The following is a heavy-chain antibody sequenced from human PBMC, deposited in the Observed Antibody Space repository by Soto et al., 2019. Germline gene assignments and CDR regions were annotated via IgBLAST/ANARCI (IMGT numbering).Heavy chain of an antibody. Sequence: SETLSLTCTVYGGSFSGYYWSWIRQPPGKGLEWIGEIDHSGSTNYNPSLKSRVTISVDTSKNQFSLKLSSVTAADTAVYSCARPENGSGMRSVWFDPWGQGTLVTVSS. V-gene: IGHV4-34*01. D-gene: IGHD3-10*01. CDR2: IDHSGST. CDR3: ARPENGSGMRSVWFDP. CDR1: GGSFSGYY. J-gene: IGHJ5*02.